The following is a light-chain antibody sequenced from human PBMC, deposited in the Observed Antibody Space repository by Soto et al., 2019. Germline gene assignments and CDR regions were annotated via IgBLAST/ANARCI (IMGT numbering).Light chain of an antibody. CDR1: QDINTY. V-gene: IGKV1-9*01. J-gene: IGKJ5*01. Sequence: DIQLTQSPSFLSASLGDRVTITCRASQDINTYLAWYQQKPGKAPKLLIFAPSTLQNGVPSRFSGSGSGTEFTVTITSLQPEDFATYYCQQRKSYTITFGQGTRLEIK. CDR2: APS. CDR3: QQRKSYTIT.